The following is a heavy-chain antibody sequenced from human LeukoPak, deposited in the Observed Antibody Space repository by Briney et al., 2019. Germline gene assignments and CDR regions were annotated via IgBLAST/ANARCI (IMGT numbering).Heavy chain of an antibody. CDR2: ISHDGNNE. Sequence: GGSLRLSCAVSGFSFNAYAMHWVRQAPGKGLEWVAVISHDGNNENYADSVKGRFTISRDNSKNTLYLQMNSLRAEDTAVYYCAKDQKSYNWNQGEMDVWGKGTTVTVSS. J-gene: IGHJ6*04. D-gene: IGHD1-20*01. V-gene: IGHV3-30-3*01. CDR1: GFSFNAYA. CDR3: AKDQKSYNWNQGEMDV.